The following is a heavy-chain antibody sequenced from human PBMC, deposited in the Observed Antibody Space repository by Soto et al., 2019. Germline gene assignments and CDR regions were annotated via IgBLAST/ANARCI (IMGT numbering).Heavy chain of an antibody. J-gene: IGHJ6*02. Sequence: ASVKVSCKASGYTFTSYYMHWVRQAPGQGLEWMGIINPSGGSTSYAQKFQGRVTMTRDTSTSTVYMELSSLRSEDTAAYYCATTFTDYYGMDVWGQGTTVTVSS. D-gene: IGHD1-26*01. CDR1: GYTFTSYY. CDR3: ATTFTDYYGMDV. CDR2: INPSGGST. V-gene: IGHV1-46*01.